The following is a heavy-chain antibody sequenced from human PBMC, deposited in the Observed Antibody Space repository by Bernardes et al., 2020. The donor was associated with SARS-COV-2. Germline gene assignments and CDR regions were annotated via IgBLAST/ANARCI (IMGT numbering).Heavy chain of an antibody. D-gene: IGHD2-21*01. J-gene: IGHJ4*02. CDR3: ARDFGGNSDY. Sequence: GSLRLSCAASGFSVSAYWMHWVRQAPGEGLVWVARINEDGRVINYAESVRGRFTIYRDIADNKLYLQMKSLRADDTAVYYCARDFGGNSDYWGQGTLVTVSS. CDR1: GFSVSAYW. CDR2: INEDGRVI. V-gene: IGHV3-74*01.